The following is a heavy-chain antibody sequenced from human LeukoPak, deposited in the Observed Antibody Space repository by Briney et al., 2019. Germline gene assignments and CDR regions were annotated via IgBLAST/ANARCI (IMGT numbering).Heavy chain of an antibody. J-gene: IGHJ4*02. CDR1: GFTFSSYE. CDR2: ISSSGSTI. Sequence: GGSLRLSCAASGFTFSSYEMNWVRQAPGKGLEWVPYISSSGSTIYYADSVKGRFTISRDNAKNSLYLQMNSLRAEDTAVYYCARVGVPAAGHFDYWGQGTLVTVSS. CDR3: ARVGVPAAGHFDY. D-gene: IGHD2-2*01. V-gene: IGHV3-48*03.